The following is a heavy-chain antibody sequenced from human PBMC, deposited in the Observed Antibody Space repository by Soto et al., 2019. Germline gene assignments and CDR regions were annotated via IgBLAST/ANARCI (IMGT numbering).Heavy chain of an antibody. D-gene: IGHD6-19*01. J-gene: IGHJ4*02. Sequence: PGGSLRLSCAASGFTFSNCAMSWVRQAPGKGLEWVSGISGSGDATWFADSVKGRFTISRDNSKNTLYLQMSTLRAEDTAVYYCAKDEGQAVTGPLGYWGQGTLVTVSS. V-gene: IGHV3-23*01. CDR3: AKDEGQAVTGPLGY. CDR1: GFTFSNCA. CDR2: ISGSGDAT.